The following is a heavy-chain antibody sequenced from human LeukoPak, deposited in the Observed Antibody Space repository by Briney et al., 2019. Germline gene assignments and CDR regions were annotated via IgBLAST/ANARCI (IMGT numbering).Heavy chain of an antibody. CDR2: IYHSGST. V-gene: IGHV4-38-2*01. Sequence: SETPSLXCAVSGYSISSGYYWGWIRQPPGKGLEWIGSIYHSGSTYYNPSLKSRVTISVDTSKNQFSLKLSSVTAADTAVYYCAGTEGYYGSGSYYKSPMFDPWGQGTLVTVSS. CDR1: GYSISSGYY. CDR3: AGTEGYYGSGSYYKSPMFDP. J-gene: IGHJ5*02. D-gene: IGHD3-10*01.